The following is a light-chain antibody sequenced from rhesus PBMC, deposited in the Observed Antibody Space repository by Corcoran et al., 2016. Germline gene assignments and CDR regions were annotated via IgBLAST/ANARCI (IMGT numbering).Light chain of an antibody. V-gene: IGKV1-74*01. J-gene: IGKJ2*01. Sequence: DIQMTQSPSSLSASVGDRVTITCRASENVNNYLHWYPQKPGKATKLLIYKASTLQSGVPSRFSGSGSGTDYTFTIRNLQPEDVATYYCQHGYGTPYSFGQGTKVEIK. CDR3: QHGYGTPYS. CDR1: ENVNNY. CDR2: KAS.